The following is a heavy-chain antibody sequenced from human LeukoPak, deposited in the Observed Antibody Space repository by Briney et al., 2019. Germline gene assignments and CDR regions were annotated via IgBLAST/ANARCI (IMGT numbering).Heavy chain of an antibody. CDR2: ISAYNGNT. D-gene: IGHD3-22*01. Sequence: ASVKVSFKASGYTFTSYGISWVRQAPGQGLEWMGWISAYNGNTNYAQKLQGRVTMTTDTSTSTAYMELRSLRSDDTAVYYCARAFWGVIVVSYFDYWGQGTLVTVSS. J-gene: IGHJ4*02. CDR1: GYTFTSYG. V-gene: IGHV1-18*01. CDR3: ARAFWGVIVVSYFDY.